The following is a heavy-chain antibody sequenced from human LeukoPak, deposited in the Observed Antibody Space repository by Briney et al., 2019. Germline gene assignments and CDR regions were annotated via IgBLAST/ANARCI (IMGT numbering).Heavy chain of an antibody. V-gene: IGHV3-30*02. CDR1: GFTFSGYG. CDR2: SRNDGNNN. D-gene: IGHD1-26*01. CDR3: ARGDTQSKYRQFDS. Sequence: GGSLRLSCTASGFTFSGYGIHWVRQAPGKGLEWVAFSRNDGNNNYYADSVKGRFTISRDNSKNTVYLQMNSLRAEDTGVYYCARGDTQSKYRQFDSWGQGSLVIVSS. J-gene: IGHJ4*02.